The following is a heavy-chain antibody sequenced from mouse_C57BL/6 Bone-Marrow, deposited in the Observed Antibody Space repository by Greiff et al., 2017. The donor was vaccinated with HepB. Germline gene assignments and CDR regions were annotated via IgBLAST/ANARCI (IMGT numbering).Heavy chain of an antibody. V-gene: IGHV1-59*01. D-gene: IGHD2-3*01. CDR1: GYTFTSYW. J-gene: IGHJ3*01. CDR2: IDPSDSYT. CDR3: ARGLLGAY. Sequence: VQLQQPGAELVRPGTSVKLSCKASGYTFTSYWMHRVKQRPGQGLEWIGVIDPSDSYTNYNQKFKGKATLTVDTSSSTAYMQLSSLTSEDSAVYYCARGLLGAYWGQGTLVTVSA.